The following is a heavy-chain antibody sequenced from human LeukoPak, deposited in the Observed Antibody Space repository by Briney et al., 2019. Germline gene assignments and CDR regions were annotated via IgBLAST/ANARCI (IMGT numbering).Heavy chain of an antibody. V-gene: IGHV3-21*01. CDR1: GFTFSSYS. Sequence: PGGSLRLSCAASGFTFSSYSMNWVRQAPGKGLEWVPSISSSSSYIYYADSVKGRFTISRDNAKNSLYLQMNSLRAEDTAVYYCARAYGARYYYCGMDVWGQGTTVTVSS. CDR3: ARAYGARYYYCGMDV. D-gene: IGHD4/OR15-4a*01. CDR2: ISSSSSYI. J-gene: IGHJ6*02.